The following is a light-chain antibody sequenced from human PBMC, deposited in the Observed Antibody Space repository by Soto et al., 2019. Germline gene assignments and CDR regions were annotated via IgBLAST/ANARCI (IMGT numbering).Light chain of an antibody. CDR2: DVS. CDR1: SSDVGGYNY. CDR3: SSYTSSSTLV. Sequence: QSALTQPASVSGSPGQSITISCTGTSSDVGGYNYVSWYQQHPGEAPKLMIYDVSNRPSVVSNRFSGYKSGNTASRTISGLQAEDEADYYCSSYTSSSTLVFGGGTKLTVL. J-gene: IGLJ2*01. V-gene: IGLV2-14*01.